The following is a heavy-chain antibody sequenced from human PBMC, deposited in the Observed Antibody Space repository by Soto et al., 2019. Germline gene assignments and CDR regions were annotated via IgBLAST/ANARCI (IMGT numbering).Heavy chain of an antibody. Sequence: ASLKVSCKASGYTFTYYGITWVRQAPGQGLEWMGWISGYNGNTNYAQKLQGRVTMTTDTSTTTAYMELRSLRSDDTAVYFCARDLGHSSSFYLDYWGQGTLVTVSS. CDR3: ARDLGHSSSFYLDY. CDR2: ISGYNGNT. V-gene: IGHV1-18*01. CDR1: GYTFTYYG. J-gene: IGHJ4*02. D-gene: IGHD6-6*01.